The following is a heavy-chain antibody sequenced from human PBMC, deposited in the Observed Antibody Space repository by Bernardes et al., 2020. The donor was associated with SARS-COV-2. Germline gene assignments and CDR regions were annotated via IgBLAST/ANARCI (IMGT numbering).Heavy chain of an antibody. CDR1: GFTFSANA. CDR2: VSGSGGST. J-gene: IGHJ2*01. CDR3: AKAMGDSSVYHPPSSWYFDL. V-gene: IGHV3-23*01. Sequence: GGSLRLSCAASGFTFSANAMNWVRQAPGKGLEWVSAVSGSGGSTFYTDSVKGRFSISRDNSKNTVFLQMNSLRAEDTAVYYCAKAMGDSSVYHPPSSWYFDLWGRGTLVTVSS. D-gene: IGHD3-22*01.